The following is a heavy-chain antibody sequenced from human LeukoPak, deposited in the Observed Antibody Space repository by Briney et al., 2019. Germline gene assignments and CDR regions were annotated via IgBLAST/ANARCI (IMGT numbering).Heavy chain of an antibody. V-gene: IGHV4-59*01. D-gene: IGHD3-10*01. CDR2: IYYTGST. CDR3: ARVEEGYGSGRRENYFYYYMDV. J-gene: IGHJ6*03. CDR1: GGSISSYY. Sequence: SETLSLTCTVSGGSISSYYWSWIRQPPGKGLKWIGYIYYTGSTNYNPSLKSRVTISVDTSKNQFSLKLSSVTATDTAVYYCARVEEGYGSGRRENYFYYYMDVWGKGTTVTISS.